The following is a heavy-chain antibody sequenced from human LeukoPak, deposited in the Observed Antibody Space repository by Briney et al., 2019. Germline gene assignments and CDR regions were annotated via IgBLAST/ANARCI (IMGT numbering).Heavy chain of an antibody. CDR1: GFTFSSYS. Sequence: GGSLRLSCAASGFTFSSYSMNWVRQAPGKGLEWISYITTSGGAKNYADSVKGRFTISRDNAENSLYLQMSSLRAEDTAVYYCAKDESLAYYDSSGYGDFDYWGQGTLVTVSS. J-gene: IGHJ4*02. V-gene: IGHV3-48*01. CDR2: ITTSGGAK. D-gene: IGHD3-22*01. CDR3: AKDESLAYYDSSGYGDFDY.